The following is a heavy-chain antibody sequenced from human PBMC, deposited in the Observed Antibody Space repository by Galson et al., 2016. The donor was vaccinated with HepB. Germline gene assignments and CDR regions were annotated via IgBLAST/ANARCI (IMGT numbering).Heavy chain of an antibody. J-gene: IGHJ4*02. CDR2: IFHSGTT. V-gene: IGHV4-4*02. CDR1: GDSISSSNW. Sequence: SETLSLTCAVSGDSISSSNWWSWVRQPPGKGLEWIGEIFHSGTTNYSPSLESRVTISIDKSKNQFSLRLSSVTAADTAVYYCAKVHYDAQGARRAGDDWGQGTPVTVSS. CDR3: AKVHYDAQGARRAGDD. D-gene: IGHD3-22*01.